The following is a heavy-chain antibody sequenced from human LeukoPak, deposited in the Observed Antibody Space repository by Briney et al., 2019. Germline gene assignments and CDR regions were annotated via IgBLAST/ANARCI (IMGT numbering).Heavy chain of an antibody. Sequence: SVKVSCKASGYTFTSYGISWVRQAPGQGLEWMGGIVPIFGTANYAQKFQGRVTITADESTSTAYMELSSLRSEDTAVYYCARGGSYCSSTSCYSNWFDPWGQGTLVTVSS. J-gene: IGHJ5*02. D-gene: IGHD2-2*01. CDR1: GYTFTSYG. CDR3: ARGGSYCSSTSCYSNWFDP. V-gene: IGHV1-69*13. CDR2: IVPIFGTA.